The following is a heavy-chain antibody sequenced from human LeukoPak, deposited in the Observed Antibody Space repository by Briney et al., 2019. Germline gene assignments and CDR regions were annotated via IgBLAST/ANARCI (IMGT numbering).Heavy chain of an antibody. V-gene: IGHV3-30*18. CDR3: AKDRDPYSSGTWDS. CDR1: GFTFSAYA. Sequence: GGSLRLSCEASGFTFSAYAMTWVRQAPGKGLEWVAVRSDDGSAQHYADSVRGRFTISRDNSKNTLSLQMNSLRPEDTAMYFCAKDRDPYSSGTWDSWGQGTLVIVSS. CDR2: RSDDGSAQ. D-gene: IGHD3-22*01. J-gene: IGHJ1*01.